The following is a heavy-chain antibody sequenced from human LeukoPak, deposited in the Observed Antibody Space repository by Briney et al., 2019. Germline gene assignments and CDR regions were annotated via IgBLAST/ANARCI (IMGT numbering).Heavy chain of an antibody. D-gene: IGHD3-3*01. V-gene: IGHV4-39*01. J-gene: IGHJ4*02. CDR2: IYYSGST. CDR3: ASRIFGVVTTYYFDY. Sequence: SETLSLTCTVSGGSISSSSYYWGWIRQPPGKGLEWIGSIYYSGSTYYNPSLKSRVTISVDTSKNQFSLKLSSATAADTAVYYCASRIFGVVTTYYFDYWGQGTLVTVSS. CDR1: GGSISSSSYY.